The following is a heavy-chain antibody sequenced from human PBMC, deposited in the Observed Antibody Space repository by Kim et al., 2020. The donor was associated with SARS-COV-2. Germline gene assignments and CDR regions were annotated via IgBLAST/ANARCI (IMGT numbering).Heavy chain of an antibody. V-gene: IGHV4-39*01. J-gene: IGHJ5*02. CDR3: TRRYSGTYNGGWFDP. D-gene: IGHD1-26*01. CDR2: IYYSGST. CDR1: GGSISSSSNY. Sequence: SETLSLTCTVSGGSISSSSNYWGWIRQSPGKGLEWIGSIYYSGSTYYNPSLKSRVTISVDTSKNQFSLKLSSVTATDTGGYYCTRRYSGTYNGGWFDPWG.